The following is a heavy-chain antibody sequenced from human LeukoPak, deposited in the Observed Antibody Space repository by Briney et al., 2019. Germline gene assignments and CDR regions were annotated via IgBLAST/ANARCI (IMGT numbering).Heavy chain of an antibody. CDR3: ARGAGYNYPYYFDY. J-gene: IGHJ4*02. Sequence: GGSLRLSCAASGFTFSSSAMSWVRQAPGKGLEWVSVIYGGGNIYYADSVKGRFTISRDNSKNTLYLQMNSLRAEDTAVYYCARGAGYNYPYYFDYWGQGTLVTVSS. CDR2: IYGGGNI. CDR1: GFTFSSSA. V-gene: IGHV3-53*01. D-gene: IGHD5-24*01.